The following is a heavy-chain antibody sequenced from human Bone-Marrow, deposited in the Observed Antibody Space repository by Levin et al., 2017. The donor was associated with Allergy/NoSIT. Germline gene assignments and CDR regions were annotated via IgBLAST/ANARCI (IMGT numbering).Heavy chain of an antibody. J-gene: IGHJ4*02. CDR2: IGSAGDT. V-gene: IGHV3-13*01. CDR3: ARDSGSGLDY. CDR1: GFTFSTYG. D-gene: IGHD6-19*01. Sequence: GESLKISCAASGFTFSTYGMDWVRQATGKGLEWVSHIGSAGDTYYPDSVKGRFTISRENAKNSLYLQMNSLRAGDTAVYYCARDSGSGLDYWGQGTLVTVSS.